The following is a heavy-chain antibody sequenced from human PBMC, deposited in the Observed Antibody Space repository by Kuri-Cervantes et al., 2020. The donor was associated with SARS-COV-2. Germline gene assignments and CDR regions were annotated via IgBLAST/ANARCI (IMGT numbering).Heavy chain of an antibody. CDR3: AREYTSSSPFES. CDR2: ISSGSTTK. J-gene: IGHJ4*02. Sequence: GESLKISCAASGFTFSAYNMNWVRQAPGKGLEWVSFISSGSTTKYYADSVMGRFTISRDNAKNSLSLQMNSLRVEDMAAYYCAREYTSSSPFESWGQGTLVTVSS. CDR1: GFTFSAYN. V-gene: IGHV3-48*04. D-gene: IGHD6-6*01.